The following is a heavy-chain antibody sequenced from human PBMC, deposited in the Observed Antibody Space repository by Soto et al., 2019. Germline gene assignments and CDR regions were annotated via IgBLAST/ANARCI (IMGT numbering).Heavy chain of an antibody. CDR1: GFTFSNYA. CDR3: ARRIQCGGDSCYSGVTLSYGMDV. V-gene: IGHV3-30-3*01. Sequence: GGSLRLSCAASGFTFSNYAMHWVRQAPGKGLEWVALISYEGSIKYYADSVPGRFTISRDNSKDTLYLQMNSLRAEDTAVYYCARRIQCGGDSCYSGVTLSYGMDVWGQGTTVTVSS. CDR2: ISYEGSIK. J-gene: IGHJ6*02. D-gene: IGHD2-15*01.